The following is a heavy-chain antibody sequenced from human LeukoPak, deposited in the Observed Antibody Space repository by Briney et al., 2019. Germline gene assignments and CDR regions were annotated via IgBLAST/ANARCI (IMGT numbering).Heavy chain of an antibody. J-gene: IGHJ4*02. CDR3: VRDLYMASPSPDY. CDR1: GYTFTDYN. CDR2: MSPHSGDT. Sequence: EASVKVSCKASGYTFTDYNMHWVRQAPGQGPGWMGWMSPHSGDTNYAQKFRGRVTMTRDTSITTAYMELTSLTSDDTAVYYCVRDLYMASPSPDYWGRGTLVTVSS. V-gene: IGHV1-2*02. D-gene: IGHD4-11*01.